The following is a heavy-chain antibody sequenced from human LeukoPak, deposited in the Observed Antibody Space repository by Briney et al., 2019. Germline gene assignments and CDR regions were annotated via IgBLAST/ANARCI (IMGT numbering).Heavy chain of an antibody. CDR2: ISDDGSYT. Sequence: GGSLRLSCAASGFSFSSHWVHWVRQAPGKGLVWVSRISDDGSYTSNVDSVKGRFTISRDNVDNMLYLHMNSLRAEDTAVYYCASFGISWRSSYWGQGTLVTVSS. V-gene: IGHV3-74*01. CDR3: ASFGISWRSSY. CDR1: GFSFSSHW. J-gene: IGHJ4*02. D-gene: IGHD2-21*01.